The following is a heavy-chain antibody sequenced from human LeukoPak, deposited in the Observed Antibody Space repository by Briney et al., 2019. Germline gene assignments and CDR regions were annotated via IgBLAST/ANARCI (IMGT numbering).Heavy chain of an antibody. CDR2: ISAYNCNT. CDR3: ARAVESDCSSTSCYYFDY. CDR1: GYTFTSYG. V-gene: IGHV1-18*01. J-gene: IGHJ4*02. D-gene: IGHD2-2*01. Sequence: ASVKVSCKASGYTFTSYGISWVRQAPGQGLEWMGWISAYNCNTNYAQKLQGRVTMNTDTSTSTAYMELGSLRSDDTAVYYCARAVESDCSSTSCYYFDYWGQGTLVTVSS.